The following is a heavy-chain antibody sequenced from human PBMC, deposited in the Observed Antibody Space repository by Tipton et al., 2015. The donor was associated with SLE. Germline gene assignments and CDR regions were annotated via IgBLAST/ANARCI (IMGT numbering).Heavy chain of an antibody. D-gene: IGHD3-10*01. Sequence: SLRLSCVVSGIIFRGSTVSWVRQTSGKGLEWVGRIRSIANNYATAYGGSVKGRFTISRDDSRSTAYLQMNSLKTEDTAVYYCTGRSGSSLIDYWGQGTLVTVSS. V-gene: IGHV3-73*01. CDR1: GIIFRGST. CDR3: TGRSGSSLIDY. J-gene: IGHJ4*02. CDR2: IRSIANNYAT.